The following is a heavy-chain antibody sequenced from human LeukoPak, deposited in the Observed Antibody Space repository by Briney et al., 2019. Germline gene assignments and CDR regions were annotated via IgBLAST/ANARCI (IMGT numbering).Heavy chain of an antibody. CDR1: GFTFSSYA. J-gene: IGHJ4*02. CDR3: ASDCSGGSCYQNFDY. D-gene: IGHD2-15*01. CDR2: ISGSGGST. V-gene: IGHV3-23*01. Sequence: GGSLRLSCAASGFTFSSYAMSWVRQAPGKVLEWVSAISGSGGSTYYADSVKGRFTISRDNSKNTLYLQMNSLRAEDTAVYYCASDCSGGSCYQNFDYWGQGTLVAVSS.